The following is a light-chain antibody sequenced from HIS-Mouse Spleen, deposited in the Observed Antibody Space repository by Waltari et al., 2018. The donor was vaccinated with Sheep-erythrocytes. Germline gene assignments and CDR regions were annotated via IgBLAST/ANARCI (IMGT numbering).Light chain of an antibody. CDR2: AAS. CDR3: QQSYSTPST. J-gene: IGKJ2*01. Sequence: DIQMTQSPSSLSASVVYRVTITCRASQSISSYLNWYQQKPGQAPTLLIYAASSLQSGVPSRFSGSGSGTDFTLTISSLQPEDFATYYCQQSYSTPSTFGQGTKLEIK. V-gene: IGKV1-39*01. CDR1: QSISSY.